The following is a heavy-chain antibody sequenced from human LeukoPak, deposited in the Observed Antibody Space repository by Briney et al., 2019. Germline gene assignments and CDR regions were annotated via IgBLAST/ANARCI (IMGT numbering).Heavy chain of an antibody. Sequence: GGSLRLSCAASGFTFDDYAMHWVRQAPGKGLEWVSLISWDGGSTYYADSVKGRFTISRDNSKNSLYLQMNSLRAEDTALYYCAKDRGYSYGSLDYWGQGTLVTVSS. V-gene: IGHV3-43D*03. D-gene: IGHD5-18*01. CDR1: GFTFDDYA. J-gene: IGHJ4*02. CDR3: AKDRGYSYGSLDY. CDR2: ISWDGGST.